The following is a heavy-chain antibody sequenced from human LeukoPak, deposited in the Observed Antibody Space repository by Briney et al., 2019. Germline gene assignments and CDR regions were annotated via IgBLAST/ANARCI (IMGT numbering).Heavy chain of an antibody. Sequence: GGSLRLSCAASGFTFSSYAMSWVRQAPGKGLEWVSAISGSGGSTYYADSVKGRFTISRDNSKNTLYLQMNSLRAEDTAVYYCAKGDYDFWSGYPFRALDYWGQGTLVTVSS. J-gene: IGHJ4*02. CDR1: GFTFSSYA. CDR2: ISGSGGST. V-gene: IGHV3-23*01. D-gene: IGHD3-3*01. CDR3: AKGDYDFWSGYPFRALDY.